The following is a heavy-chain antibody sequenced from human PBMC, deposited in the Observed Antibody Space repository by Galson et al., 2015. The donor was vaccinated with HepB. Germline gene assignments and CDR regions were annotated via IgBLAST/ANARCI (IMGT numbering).Heavy chain of an antibody. V-gene: IGHV3-30*18. CDR2: ISYARSNK. D-gene: IGHD4-23*01. J-gene: IGHJ4*02. Sequence: SLRLSCAASGVTFSSYALHWVRQAPGQGLEWVAVISYARSNKNYAESVKGRFTISRDNSKNTLYLHMNSLRAEDTAVFYCAKEVNYGGHLPTDYWGQGTLVTVSS. CDR3: AKEVNYGGHLPTDY. CDR1: GVTFSSYA.